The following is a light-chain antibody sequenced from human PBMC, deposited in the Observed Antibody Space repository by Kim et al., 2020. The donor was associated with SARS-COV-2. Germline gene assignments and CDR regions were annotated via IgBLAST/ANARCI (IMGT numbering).Light chain of an antibody. V-gene: IGLV2-14*03. CDR1: SSDIGDYNY. CDR2: DVY. Sequence: GQSITISCTGTSSDIGDYNYVSWYQQCPGKAPKLLIYDVYKRPSGVSIRFSGSKSGNTASLTISRLRAEDEADYYCSSYTSSTTWVFGGGTQLTVL. CDR3: SSYTSSTTWV. J-gene: IGLJ3*02.